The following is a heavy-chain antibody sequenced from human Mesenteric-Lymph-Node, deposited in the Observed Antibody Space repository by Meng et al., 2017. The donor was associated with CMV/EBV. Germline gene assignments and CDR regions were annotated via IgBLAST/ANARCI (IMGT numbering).Heavy chain of an antibody. CDR2: IYYTGDT. CDR3: ARLGAASFDY. J-gene: IGHJ4*02. D-gene: IGHD3-16*01. V-gene: IGHV4-59*02. Sequence: SETLSLTCSVSGGSVGSYYWSWIRQPPGKGLEWIGYIYYTGDTNYNPSLKSRVTILTDRPKNQFSLNLTSVTAADSAFYYCARLGAASFDYWGQGILVTVSS. CDR1: GGSVGSYY.